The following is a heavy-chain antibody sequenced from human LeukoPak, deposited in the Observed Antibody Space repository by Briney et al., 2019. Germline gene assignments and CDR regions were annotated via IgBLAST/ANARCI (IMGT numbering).Heavy chain of an antibody. V-gene: IGHV3-21*01. D-gene: IGHD5-24*01. CDR3: ARSVEMATITV. J-gene: IGHJ4*02. Sequence: PGGSLRLSCAASGFTFSSYSMNWVRQAPGKGLEWVSSISSSSSYIYYADSVKGRFTISRDNAKNSLYLQMNSLGAEDTAVYYCARSVEMATITVWGQGTLVTVSS. CDR1: GFTFSSYS. CDR2: ISSSSSYI.